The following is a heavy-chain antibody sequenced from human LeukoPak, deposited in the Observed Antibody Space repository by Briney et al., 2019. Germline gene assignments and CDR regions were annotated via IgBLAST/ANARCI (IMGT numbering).Heavy chain of an antibody. CDR1: GGSFSDYY. Sequence: PSETLSLTCAVYGGSFSDYYWSWIRQPPGKGLEWIGEINHSGSTNYNSSLKSRVTISVDTSKKQFSLKLSSVTAADTAVYYRARGPGIAAADAVSYWGQGTLVTVSS. J-gene: IGHJ4*02. D-gene: IGHD6-25*01. V-gene: IGHV4-34*01. CDR3: ARGPGIAAADAVSY. CDR2: INHSGST.